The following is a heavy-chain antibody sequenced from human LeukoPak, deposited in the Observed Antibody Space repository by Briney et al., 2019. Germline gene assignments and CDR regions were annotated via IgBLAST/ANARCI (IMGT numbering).Heavy chain of an antibody. V-gene: IGHV1-2*02. Sequence: ASVKVSCKASGYTFTGYYMHWVRQAPGQGLEWMGWINPNSGGTNYAQKFQGRVTMTRDTSISTAYMELSRLRSDDTAVYYCAGDLLLEWSTTYYYYGMDVWGQGTTVTVSS. CDR1: GYTFTGYY. CDR3: AGDLLLEWSTTYYYYGMDV. J-gene: IGHJ6*02. CDR2: INPNSGGT. D-gene: IGHD3-3*01.